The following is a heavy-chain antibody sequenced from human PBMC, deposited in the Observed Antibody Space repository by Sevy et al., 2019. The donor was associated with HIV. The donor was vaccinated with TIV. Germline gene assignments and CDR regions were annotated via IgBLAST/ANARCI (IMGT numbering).Heavy chain of an antibody. D-gene: IGHD3-3*01. CDR2: ISSSGSTI. J-gene: IGHJ6*02. Sequence: GGSLRLSCAASGFTFSDYYMSWIRQAPGKGLEWVSYISSSGSTIYYADSVKGRFTISRDNAKNSLYLQMNSLRAEDTAVYYCAGYYDFWSGYPGMDVWGQWTTVTVSS. CDR3: AGYYDFWSGYPGMDV. V-gene: IGHV3-11*01. CDR1: GFTFSDYY.